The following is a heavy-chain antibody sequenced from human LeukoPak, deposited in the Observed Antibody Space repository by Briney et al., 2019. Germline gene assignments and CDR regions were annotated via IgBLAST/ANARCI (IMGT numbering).Heavy chain of an antibody. CDR2: IYYSGIT. V-gene: IGHV4-39*01. CDR3: ARTDYGGRRHFDY. D-gene: IGHD4-23*01. Sequence: SETLSLXCTVSGGSISSSSYYWGWTRQPPGKGLEWIGSIYYSGITYYNPSLKSRVTISVDTSKNQFSLKLSSVTAADTAVYYCARTDYGGRRHFDYWGQGTLVTVSS. J-gene: IGHJ4*02. CDR1: GGSISSSSYY.